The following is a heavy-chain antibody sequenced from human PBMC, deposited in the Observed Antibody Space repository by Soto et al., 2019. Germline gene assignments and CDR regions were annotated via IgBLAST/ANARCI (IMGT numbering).Heavy chain of an antibody. D-gene: IGHD2-2*01. CDR3: ARAYSGQLPRRADYYYAMDV. CDR2: IGSADDP. CDR1: GFTFITYD. J-gene: IGHJ6*02. Sequence: GGSLRLSCAASGFTFITYDMHWVRQATGKGLEWVSAIGSADDPYYTGSVKGRFTISRENAKNSLYLQMNALRAGDTAVYYCARAYSGQLPRRADYYYAMDVWGQGTTVTVSS. V-gene: IGHV3-13*05.